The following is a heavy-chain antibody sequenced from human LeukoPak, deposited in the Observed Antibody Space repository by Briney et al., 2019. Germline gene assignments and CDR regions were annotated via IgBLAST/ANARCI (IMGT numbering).Heavy chain of an antibody. J-gene: IGHJ3*02. CDR1: GGSISSSSYY. CDR3: ARYGTIFGGMRAFDI. V-gene: IGHV4-39*01. Sequence: SETLSLTCTVSGGSISSSSYYWGWIRQPPGKGREWIESIYYSGSTYYNPSLKSRVTISVDTSKNQFSLKLSSVTAADTAVYYCARYGTIFGGMRAFDIWGQGTMVTVSS. D-gene: IGHD3-3*01. CDR2: IYYSGST.